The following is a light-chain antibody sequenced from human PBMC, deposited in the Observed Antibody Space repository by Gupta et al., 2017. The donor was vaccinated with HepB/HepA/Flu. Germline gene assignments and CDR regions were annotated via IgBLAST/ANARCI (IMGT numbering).Light chain of an antibody. Sequence: QSALTQPASVSGSPGQSITISCTGTSSDIGTYGYVSWYQQHPGKAPQLIIYDVHNRPSGVSNRFSGSKSGNTASLTISGLQAEDEADYYCSSYTSTTTPCVFGGGTRLTVL. J-gene: IGLJ2*01. V-gene: IGLV2-14*03. CDR3: SSYTSTTTPCV. CDR1: SSDIGTYGY. CDR2: DVH.